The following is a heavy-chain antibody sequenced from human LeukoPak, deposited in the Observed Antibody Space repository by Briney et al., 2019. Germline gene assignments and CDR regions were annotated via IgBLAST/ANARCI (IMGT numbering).Heavy chain of an antibody. J-gene: IGHJ5*02. Sequence: ASVKVSCKASGYTFTSYGISWVRQAPGQGLEWMGWISAYNGNTNYVQKLQGRVTMTTDTSTSTAYMELRSLRSDDTAVYYCARAPINQWLRFGGGWFDPWGQGTLVTVSS. D-gene: IGHD5-12*01. CDR1: GYTFTSYG. V-gene: IGHV1-18*01. CDR3: ARAPINQWLRFGGGWFDP. CDR2: ISAYNGNT.